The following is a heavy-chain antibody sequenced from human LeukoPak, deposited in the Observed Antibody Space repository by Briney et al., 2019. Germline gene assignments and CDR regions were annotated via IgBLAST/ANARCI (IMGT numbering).Heavy chain of an antibody. J-gene: IGHJ4*02. V-gene: IGHV3-53*04. Sequence: GGSLRLSCGASGVSFRGKDMNRVRQAPGKGLEWVSVIYSGGSTCYADSVKGRFTISRHNSKNTLYLQMNSLRAEDTAVYYCARVIDGYTLGYFDYWGQGTLVTVSS. CDR1: GVSFRGKD. D-gene: IGHD5-24*01. CDR2: IYSGGST. CDR3: ARVIDGYTLGYFDY.